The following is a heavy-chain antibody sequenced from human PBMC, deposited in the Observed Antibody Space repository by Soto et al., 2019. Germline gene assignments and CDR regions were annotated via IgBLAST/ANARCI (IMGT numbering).Heavy chain of an antibody. CDR2: IYSGGST. V-gene: IGHV3-66*01. D-gene: IGHD5-12*01. CDR3: ASSPGIVATTQRGFFEYYYYYYMDV. Sequence: GGSLRLSCAASGFTVSSNYMSWVRQAPGKGLEWVSVIYSGGSTYYADSVKGRFTIPRDNSKNTLYLQMNSLRAEDTAVYYCASSPGIVATTQRGFFEYYYYYYMDVWGKGTTVTVSS. CDR1: GFTVSSNY. J-gene: IGHJ6*03.